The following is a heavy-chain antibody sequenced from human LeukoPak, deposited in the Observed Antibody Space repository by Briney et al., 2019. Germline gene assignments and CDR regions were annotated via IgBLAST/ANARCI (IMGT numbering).Heavy chain of an antibody. CDR3: ASGKQWLAFDC. Sequence: PSETLSLTCTVSGGSITSYYWSWIRQPPGKGLEWIGYIYYSGSNNYNPSLKSRVTISVDTSKNQVSLKLSSVTAADTAVYYCASGKQWLAFDCWGQGTLVTLSS. D-gene: IGHD6-19*01. J-gene: IGHJ4*02. V-gene: IGHV4-59*08. CDR1: GGSITSYY. CDR2: IYYSGSN.